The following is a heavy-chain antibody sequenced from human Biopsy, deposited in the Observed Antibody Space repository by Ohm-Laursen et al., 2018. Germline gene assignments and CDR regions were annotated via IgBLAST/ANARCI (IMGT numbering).Heavy chain of an antibody. CDR3: ATGPYYDTRFYYNVRPFDF. CDR2: FDREERKT. J-gene: IGHJ4*02. V-gene: IGHV1-24*01. Sequence: SVKVSCNVSGYTLTELSIHWVRQTGGKGLEWMGGFDREERKTVYAEKFQVRVTMTEDTSTDTVYMEVTSLRSDDTAVYYCATGPYYDTRFYYNVRPFDFWGQGTLVTVSS. D-gene: IGHD3-10*01. CDR1: GYTLTELS.